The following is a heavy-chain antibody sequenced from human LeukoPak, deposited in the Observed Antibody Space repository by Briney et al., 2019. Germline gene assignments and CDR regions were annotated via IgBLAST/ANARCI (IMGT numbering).Heavy chain of an antibody. D-gene: IGHD6-13*01. CDR3: ARVMVSGAAGMDYFGY. V-gene: IGHV3-7*01. CDR1: GFTFSSYG. CDR2: IKQDGSEK. J-gene: IGHJ4*02. Sequence: GGSLRLSCAASGFTFSSYGMHWVRQAPGKGLEWVANIKQDGSEKYYVDSVKGRFTISRDNAKNSLYLQMNSLRAEDTAVYYCARVMVSGAAGMDYFGYWGQGTLVTVSS.